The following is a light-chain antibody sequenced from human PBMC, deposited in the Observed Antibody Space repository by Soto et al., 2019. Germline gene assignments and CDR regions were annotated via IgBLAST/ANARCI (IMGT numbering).Light chain of an antibody. Sequence: QSVLTQPASVSGSPGQSITISCTGTSSYVGGYNSVSWYQHHPGKTPKLMIYDVSNRPSGVSNRFSGSKSGNTASLTISGLQAEDEADYYCTSYTSSSTWVFGGGTKVTVL. CDR3: TSYTSSSTWV. CDR2: DVS. J-gene: IGLJ3*02. CDR1: SSYVGGYNS. V-gene: IGLV2-14*03.